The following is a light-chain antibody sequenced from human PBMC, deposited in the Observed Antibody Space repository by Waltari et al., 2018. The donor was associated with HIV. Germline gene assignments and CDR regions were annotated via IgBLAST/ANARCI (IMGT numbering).Light chain of an antibody. CDR2: KDS. J-gene: IGLJ2*01. V-gene: IGLV3-25*03. CDR3: QSVDRSRVV. CDR1: ALPKQY. Sequence: SYELTQPPSVSVSPGQTARITCSGDALPKQYAYWYQQKPGQAPVEVIYKDSERPSGIPERWSGSSSGTTITLTISGVQTEDEADYYCQSVDRSRVVFGGGTKLTVL.